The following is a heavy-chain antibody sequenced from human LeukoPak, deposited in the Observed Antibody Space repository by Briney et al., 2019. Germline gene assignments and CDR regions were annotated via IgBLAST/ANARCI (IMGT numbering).Heavy chain of an antibody. D-gene: IGHD3-10*01. CDR3: ARDTSMVRGVIIKPPGGMDV. CDR1: GGSFSGYY. CDR2: INHSGST. V-gene: IGHV4-34*01. Sequence: ETLSLTCAVYGGSFSGYYWSWIRQPPGKGVEWVGEINHSGSTNYNPSLKRRVTISVHTSKNQFSLKLSSVTAADTAVYYCARDTSMVRGVIIKPPGGMDVWGKGTTVTVSS. J-gene: IGHJ6*04.